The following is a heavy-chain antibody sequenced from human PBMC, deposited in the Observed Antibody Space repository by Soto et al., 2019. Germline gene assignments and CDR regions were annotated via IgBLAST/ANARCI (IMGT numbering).Heavy chain of an antibody. CDR3: ARAGDTMVRGVIIMNYYGMDV. V-gene: IGHV4-38-2*01. D-gene: IGHD3-10*01. CDR2: IHHSGTT. CDR1: GYSISSGYY. Sequence: PSETLSLTGAVSGYSISSGYYWGWIRQPPGKGLEWIGNIHHSGTTYYNPSLKSRVTISIDRSKNQFSLKLSSVTAADTAVYYCARAGDTMVRGVIIMNYYGMDVSGQGTTVTVSS. J-gene: IGHJ6*02.